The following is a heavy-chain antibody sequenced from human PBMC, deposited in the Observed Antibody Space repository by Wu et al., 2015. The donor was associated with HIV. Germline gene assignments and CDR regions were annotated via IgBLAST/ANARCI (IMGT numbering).Heavy chain of an antibody. Sequence: QVQLVQSGAEVRKPGASVKASCVASGYTLSDHFLHWVRQAPGPGLEWLGVINPGPNKISYSQKFQGRVTMTRDTSTSTVYMELSSLTSADTAVYYCATRIGNMEAFNIWGQGTMVTVSS. CDR2: INPGPNKI. D-gene: IGHD1/OR15-1a*01. V-gene: IGHV1-46*03. J-gene: IGHJ3*02. CDR1: GYTLSDHF. CDR3: ATRIGNMEAFNI.